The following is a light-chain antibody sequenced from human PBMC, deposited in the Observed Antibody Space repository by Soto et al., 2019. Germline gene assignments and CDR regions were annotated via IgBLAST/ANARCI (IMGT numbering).Light chain of an antibody. CDR1: QSISSY. J-gene: IGKJ5*01. CDR3: QQSYSTPIT. Sequence: DIQMTQSPSSLSAAVGDRVTITCRASQSISSYLNWYLQKLGKAPKLLIYAASSLQSGVPSRFSGSGSGTDFTLTISSLQAEDFATYYCQQSYSTPITFGQGTRLEIK. V-gene: IGKV1-39*01. CDR2: AAS.